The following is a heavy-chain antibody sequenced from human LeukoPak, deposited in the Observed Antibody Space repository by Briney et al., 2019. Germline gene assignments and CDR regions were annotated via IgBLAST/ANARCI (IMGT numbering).Heavy chain of an antibody. Sequence: GGSLRLSCAASGFTVSSNYMSWVRQAPGKGLEWVSVIYSGGSTYYADSVKGRFTIPRDNSKNTLYLQMNSLRAEDTAVYYCARVVRGEFLMYYYYYMDVWGKGTTVTISS. CDR3: ARVVRGEFLMYYYYYMDV. CDR1: GFTVSSNY. D-gene: IGHD3-10*01. V-gene: IGHV3-66*01. CDR2: IYSGGST. J-gene: IGHJ6*03.